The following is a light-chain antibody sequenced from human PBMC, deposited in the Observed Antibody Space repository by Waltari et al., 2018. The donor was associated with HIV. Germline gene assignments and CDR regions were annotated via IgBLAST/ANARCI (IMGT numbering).Light chain of an antibody. CDR2: GKD. J-gene: IGLJ2*01. V-gene: IGLV3-19*01. CDR1: SLRSYS. Sequence: SSDLTQDSDVSVALGQTVRITCRGDSLRSYSASWCQQKPGQAPLLIIYGKDNRPSGIPDRFSGSSSEKSTSLTNTEAQAADEAVYYCHSRDSRGYLIFGGGTRLTVL. CDR3: HSRDSRGYLI.